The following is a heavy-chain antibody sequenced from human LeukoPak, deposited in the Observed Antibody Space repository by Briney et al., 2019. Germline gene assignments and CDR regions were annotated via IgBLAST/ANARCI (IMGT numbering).Heavy chain of an antibody. CDR3: ARQPAATAAFDI. D-gene: IGHD5-18*01. V-gene: IGHV4-59*08. J-gene: IGHJ3*02. CDR2: VHNNGET. Sequence: PSETLSLTCTVSGGSISSYYWSWIRQPPGKGLEWIAYVHNNGETKHNPSLKSRDTISVDTPNNQISLRLSPVTAADTAMYYCARQPAATAAFDIWGLGTMVTVSS. CDR1: GGSISSYY.